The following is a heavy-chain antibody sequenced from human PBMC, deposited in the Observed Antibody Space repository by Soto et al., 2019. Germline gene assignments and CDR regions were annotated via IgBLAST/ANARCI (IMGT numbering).Heavy chain of an antibody. V-gene: IGHV4-39*01. CDR3: AGLEARYDFWSGYLTWFDP. Sequence: PSETLSLTCNVSGGSISSSSYYWGWIRQPPGKGLEWIGSIYYSGSTYYNPSLKSRVTISVDTSKNQFSLKLSSVTAADTAVYYCAGLEARYDFWSGYLTWFDPWGQGTLVTVSS. CDR1: GGSISSSSYY. D-gene: IGHD3-3*01. CDR2: IYYSGST. J-gene: IGHJ5*02.